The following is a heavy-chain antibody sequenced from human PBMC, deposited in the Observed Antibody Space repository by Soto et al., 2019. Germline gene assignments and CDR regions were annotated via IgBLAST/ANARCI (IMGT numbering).Heavy chain of an antibody. V-gene: IGHV4-61*01. D-gene: IGHD6-13*01. Sequence: PSETLSLTCTVSGGSVSSGSYYWSWIRQPPGKGLEWIGYIYYSGSTNYNPSLKSRVTISVDTSKNQFSLKLSSVTAADTAVYYCARGACYSSSCYVLDWFDPWGQGTLVTVSS. CDR1: GGSVSSGSYY. J-gene: IGHJ5*02. CDR2: IYYSGST. CDR3: ARGACYSSSCYVLDWFDP.